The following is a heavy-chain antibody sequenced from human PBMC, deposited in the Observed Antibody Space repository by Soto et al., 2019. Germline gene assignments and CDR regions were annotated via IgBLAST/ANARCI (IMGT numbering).Heavy chain of an antibody. J-gene: IGHJ4*02. Sequence: ETLSLTCAVYGGSFSGYYWSWIRQPPGKGLEWIGEINHSGSTNYNPSLKSRVTISVDTSKNQFSLKLSSVTAADTAVYYCAGTMVRGVSTSFDYWGQGTLVTVSS. V-gene: IGHV4-34*01. CDR2: INHSGST. CDR3: AGTMVRGVSTSFDY. CDR1: GGSFSGYY. D-gene: IGHD3-10*01.